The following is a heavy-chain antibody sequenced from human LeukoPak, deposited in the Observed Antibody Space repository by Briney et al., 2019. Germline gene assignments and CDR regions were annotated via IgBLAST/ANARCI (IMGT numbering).Heavy chain of an antibody. CDR3: ARDAYQLLYDAFDI. J-gene: IGHJ3*02. CDR2: IYTSGST. CDR1: GGSISSGSYC. V-gene: IGHV4-61*02. D-gene: IGHD2-2*02. Sequence: SQTLSLTCTVSGGSISSGSYCWSWIRQPAGKGLEWIGRIYTSGSTNYNPSLKSRVTISVDTSKNQFSLKLSSVAAADTAVYYCARDAYQLLYDAFDIWGQGTMVTVSS.